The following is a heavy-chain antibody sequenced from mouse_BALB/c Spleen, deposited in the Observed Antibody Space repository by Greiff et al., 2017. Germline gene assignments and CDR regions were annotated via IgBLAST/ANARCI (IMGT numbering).Heavy chain of an antibody. Sequence: DVMLVESGGGLVKPGGSLKLSCAASGFTFSSYAMSWVRQTPEKRLEWVASISSGGSTYSPDSVKGRFTISRDNARNILYLQMSSRRSEDTTMYYCARGQDGNYVIGAMDYWGQGTSVTVSS. CDR3: ARGQDGNYVIGAMDY. CDR2: ISSGGST. CDR1: GFTFSSYA. J-gene: IGHJ4*01. V-gene: IGHV5-6-5*01. D-gene: IGHD2-1*01.